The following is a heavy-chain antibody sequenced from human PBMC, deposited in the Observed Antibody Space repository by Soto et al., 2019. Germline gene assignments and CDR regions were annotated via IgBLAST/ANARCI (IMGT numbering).Heavy chain of an antibody. CDR1: GYAFTTYG. J-gene: IGHJ4*02. CDR3: ARGRYGDY. Sequence: QVHLVQSGAXVKKPXASVXVSCKGSGYAFTTYGITWVRQAPGQGLEWMGWISAHNGNTNYAQKLQGRVTVTRDTSTSTAYMELRSLRSDDTAVYYCARGRYGDYWGQGALVTVSS. CDR2: ISAHNGNT. V-gene: IGHV1-18*01. D-gene: IGHD1-1*01.